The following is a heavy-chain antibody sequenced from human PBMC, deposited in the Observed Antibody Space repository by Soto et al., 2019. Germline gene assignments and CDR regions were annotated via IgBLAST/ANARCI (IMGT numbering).Heavy chain of an antibody. J-gene: IGHJ4*02. CDR2: IYYSGST. D-gene: IGHD4-17*01. Sequence: QVQLQESGPGLVKPSQTLSLTCTVSGGSISSGGYYWSWIRQHPGKGLEWIGYIYYSGSTYYNPSLKSRVTLSVDTSKNQFSLKLSSVTAADTAVYYCARAGFDYGGSPVDYWGQGTLVTVSS. CDR3: ARAGFDYGGSPVDY. CDR1: GGSISSGGYY. V-gene: IGHV4-31*03.